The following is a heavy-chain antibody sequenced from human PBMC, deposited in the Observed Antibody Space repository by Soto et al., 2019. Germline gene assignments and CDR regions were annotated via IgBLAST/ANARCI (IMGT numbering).Heavy chain of an antibody. V-gene: IGHV3-30*03. CDR3: ASPMGYSYDFWSGYYSVDAFDI. CDR2: ISYDGSNK. CDR1: GFTFSSYG. D-gene: IGHD3-3*01. J-gene: IGHJ3*02. Sequence: GGSLRLSCAASGFTFSSYGMHWVRQAPGKGLEWVAVISYDGSNKYYADSVKGRFTISRDNSKNTLYLQMNSLRAEDTAVYYCASPMGYSYDFWSGYYSVDAFDIWGQGTMVTVSS.